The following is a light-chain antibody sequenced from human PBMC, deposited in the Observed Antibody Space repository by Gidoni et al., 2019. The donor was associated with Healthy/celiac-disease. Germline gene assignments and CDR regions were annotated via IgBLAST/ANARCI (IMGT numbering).Light chain of an antibody. CDR1: QGISSY. CDR2: AAS. Sequence: DIQMTQSPSSLSASVGDRVTITCRASQGISSYLNWYQQKPGKAPKLLIYAASSLQSGVPSRFSGSGSGTDFTLTISILQPEDFATYYCQQSYSTPWTFGQGTKVEIK. J-gene: IGKJ1*01. V-gene: IGKV1-39*01. CDR3: QQSYSTPWT.